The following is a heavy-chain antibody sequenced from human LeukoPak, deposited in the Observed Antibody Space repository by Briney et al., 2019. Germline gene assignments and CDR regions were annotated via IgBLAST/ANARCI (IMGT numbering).Heavy chain of an antibody. CDR2: TSWDGSST. CDR1: GFTFDYYT. V-gene: IGHV3-43*01. J-gene: IGHJ4*02. D-gene: IGHD5-12*01. Sequence: GGSRRPSCVASGFTFDYYTMHWVRQTPGKGLEWVSLTSWDGSSTYYTDSVKGRLTISRDNNKNSLYLQMNTLRTEDTGLYYCAKGGEYSGYDPGGLDYWGQGTLVTVSS. CDR3: AKGGEYSGYDPGGLDY.